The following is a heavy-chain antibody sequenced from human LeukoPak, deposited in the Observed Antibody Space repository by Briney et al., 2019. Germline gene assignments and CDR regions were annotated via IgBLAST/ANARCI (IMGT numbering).Heavy chain of an antibody. Sequence: SETLSLTCTVSGGSISSYYWSWIRQPPGKGLEWIGYIYYSGSTNYNPSLKSRVTISVDTSKNQSSLKLSSVTAADTAVYYCARHSLSVFDYWGQGTLVTVSS. V-gene: IGHV4-59*01. CDR2: IYYSGST. D-gene: IGHD2/OR15-2a*01. CDR1: GGSISSYY. J-gene: IGHJ4*02. CDR3: ARHSLSVFDY.